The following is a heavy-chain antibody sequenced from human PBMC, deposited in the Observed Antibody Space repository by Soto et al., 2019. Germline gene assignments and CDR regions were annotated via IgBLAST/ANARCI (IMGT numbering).Heavy chain of an antibody. CDR3: ATADWQLLSDPFDI. D-gene: IGHD2-15*01. Sequence: ASVKVSCKASGYTFTSYGISWVRQAPGQGLEWMGWISAYNGNTNYAQKLQGRVTMTKDTSTDTAYMELRSLRSEDTAVYYCATADWQLLSDPFDIWGQGTMVTVSS. J-gene: IGHJ3*02. CDR2: ISAYNGNT. V-gene: IGHV1-18*01. CDR1: GYTFTSYG.